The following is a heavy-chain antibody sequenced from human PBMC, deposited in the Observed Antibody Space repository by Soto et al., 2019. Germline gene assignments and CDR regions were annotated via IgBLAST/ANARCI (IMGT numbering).Heavy chain of an antibody. V-gene: IGHV3-7*01. CDR1: GFTFSSYW. J-gene: IGHJ3*02. Sequence: EVPLVESGGGLVQPGGSLRLSCAASGFTFSSYWMSWVRQAPGKGLEWVANIKQDGSEKYYVDSVKGRFTISRDNAKNSLYLQMNSLRAEDTAVYYCARDLGSRTYYYDSSGRREDAFDIWGQGTMVTVSS. D-gene: IGHD3-22*01. CDR2: IKQDGSEK. CDR3: ARDLGSRTYYYDSSGRREDAFDI.